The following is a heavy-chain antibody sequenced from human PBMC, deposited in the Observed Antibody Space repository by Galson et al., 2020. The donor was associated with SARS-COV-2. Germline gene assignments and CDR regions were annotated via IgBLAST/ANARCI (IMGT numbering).Heavy chain of an antibody. D-gene: IGHD5-18*01. CDR2: IRSKANRYAT. Sequence: GGSLRLSCAASGFTFSGSAMHWVRQASGKGLEWVGHIRSKANRYATAYAASVKGRFTISRDDSKNTAYLQMNGLKTEDTAVYYCSRLPEVDTFTRARRDYYHDGMDVWGQGTTVTVSS. CDR1: GFTFSGSA. V-gene: IGHV3-73*01. CDR3: SRLPEVDTFTRARRDYYHDGMDV. J-gene: IGHJ6*02.